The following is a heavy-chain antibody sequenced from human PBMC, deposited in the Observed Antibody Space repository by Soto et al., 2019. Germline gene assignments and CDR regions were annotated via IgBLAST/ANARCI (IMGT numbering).Heavy chain of an antibody. J-gene: IGHJ6*02. CDR1: GFTFSSYG. CDR3: AKDHRMGTTGYYYGMDV. V-gene: IGHV3-30*18. D-gene: IGHD4-17*01. CDR2: ISYDGSNK. Sequence: GGSLRLSCAASGFTFSSYGMHWVRQAPGKGLEWVAVISYDGSNKYYADSVKGRFTISRDNSKNTLYLQMNSLRAEDTAVYYCAKDHRMGTTGYYYGMDVWGQGTTVTGSS.